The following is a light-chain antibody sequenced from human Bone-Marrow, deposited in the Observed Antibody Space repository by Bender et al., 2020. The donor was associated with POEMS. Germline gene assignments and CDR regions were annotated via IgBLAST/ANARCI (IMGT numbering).Light chain of an antibody. CDR1: SGDVGGYNY. V-gene: IGLV2-8*01. Sequence: QSALTQPPSASGSPGQSVTISCTGTSGDVGGYNYVSWYQHHPGKAPKLIIYDVNKRPSGVPDRFFGSKSDNTASLIISDLQVEDEADYYCCSYAGNWPFGGGTKLTVL. J-gene: IGLJ2*01. CDR2: DVN. CDR3: CSYAGNWP.